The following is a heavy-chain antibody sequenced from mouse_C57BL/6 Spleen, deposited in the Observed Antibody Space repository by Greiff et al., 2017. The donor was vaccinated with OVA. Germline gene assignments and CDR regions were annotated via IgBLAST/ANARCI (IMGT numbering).Heavy chain of an antibody. Sequence: EVQLQQSGPELVKPGASVKISCKASGYSFTDYNMNWVKQSHGKSLEWIGVINTNYGTTSYNQKFKGKATFTVDQSSSTAYMQLNSLTSEDSAVYYCAREGNYYGSSYDYYAMDYWGQGTSVTVSS. V-gene: IGHV1-39*01. CDR3: AREGNYYGSSYDYYAMDY. CDR2: INTNYGTT. CDR1: GYSFTDYN. J-gene: IGHJ4*01. D-gene: IGHD1-1*01.